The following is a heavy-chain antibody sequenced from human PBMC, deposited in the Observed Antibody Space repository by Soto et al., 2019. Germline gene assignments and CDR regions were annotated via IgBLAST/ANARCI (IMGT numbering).Heavy chain of an antibody. J-gene: IGHJ3*02. Sequence: PSETLSLTCTVSGGSISSYYWSWIRQPPGKGLEWIGYIYYSGSTNYNPSLKSRVTISVDTSKNQFSLKLSSVTAADTAVYYCARLRRDGQTGFAFDIWGQGTVVTVSS. V-gene: IGHV4-59*01. CDR1: GGSISSYY. CDR2: IYYSGST. CDR3: ARLRRDGQTGFAFDI. D-gene: IGHD1-1*01.